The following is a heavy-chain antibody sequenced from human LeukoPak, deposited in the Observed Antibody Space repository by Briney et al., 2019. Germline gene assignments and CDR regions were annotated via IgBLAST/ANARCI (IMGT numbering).Heavy chain of an antibody. Sequence: VASVKVSCKASGYTFTDYYIHWVRQAPGQGLEWMGWINPNSGGTNYAQNFQGRVTMTRNTPISTVYMELRRLRSEDTAVYYCASTYYYDSSGYSVFDYWGQGTLVTVSS. D-gene: IGHD3-22*01. CDR2: INPNSGGT. J-gene: IGHJ4*02. V-gene: IGHV1-2*02. CDR3: ASTYYYDSSGYSVFDY. CDR1: GYTFTDYY.